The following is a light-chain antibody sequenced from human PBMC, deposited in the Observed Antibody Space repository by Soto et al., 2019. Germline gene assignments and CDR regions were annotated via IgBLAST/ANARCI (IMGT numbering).Light chain of an antibody. V-gene: IGLV2-14*02. CDR3: ATWDDGLSGYV. J-gene: IGLJ1*01. CDR1: TNDLGSYNL. CDR2: EVN. Sequence: QSALTQPASVSGSPGQSITISCTGTTNDLGSYNLVSWYQQHPGKAPRLMIYEVNKRPSGISSRFSGSKSGNTASLAITALRPEDEADYYCATWDDGLSGYVFATGTKVTVL.